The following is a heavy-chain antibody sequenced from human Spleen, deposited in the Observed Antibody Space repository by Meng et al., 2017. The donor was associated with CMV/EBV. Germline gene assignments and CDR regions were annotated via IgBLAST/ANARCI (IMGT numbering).Heavy chain of an antibody. Sequence: GESLKISCAASGFTFSSYSMNWVRQAPGKGLEWVSSISSSSSYIYYADSVKGRFTISRDNAKNSLYLQMNSLSAEDTAVYYCARSYSGREWGDCWGQGTLVTVSS. CDR3: ARSYSGREWGDC. J-gene: IGHJ4*02. V-gene: IGHV3-21*01. D-gene: IGHD1-26*01. CDR1: GFTFSSYS. CDR2: ISSSSSYI.